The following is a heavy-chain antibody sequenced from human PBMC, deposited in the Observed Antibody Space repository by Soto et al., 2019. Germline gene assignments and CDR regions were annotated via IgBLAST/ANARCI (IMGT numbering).Heavy chain of an antibody. CDR3: ARETFHYYDSSGYYHYYGMDV. CDR1: GGSISSGDYY. Sequence: SETLSLTCTVSGGSISSGDYYWGWIRQPPGKGLEWIGYIYYSGSTYYNPSLKSRVTISVDTSKNQFSLKLSSVTAADTAVYYCARETFHYYDSSGYYHYYGMDVWGQGTTVT. CDR2: IYYSGST. V-gene: IGHV4-30-4*01. J-gene: IGHJ6*02. D-gene: IGHD3-22*01.